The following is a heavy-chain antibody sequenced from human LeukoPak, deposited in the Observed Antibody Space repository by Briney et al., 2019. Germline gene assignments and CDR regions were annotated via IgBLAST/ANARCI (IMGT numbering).Heavy chain of an antibody. CDR1: GASIRGQY. CDR2: IRISGAS. D-gene: IGHD4-11*01. CDR3: ARHQDYSGTTFYDYMDV. V-gene: IGHV4-59*08. J-gene: IGHJ6*03. Sequence: PSEALSLTCTVSGASIRGQYWSWFRQTPGQGLQWIACIRISGASNSNPSLKSRVTISGDTSKNQISLKLTSVTATDTAVYYCARHQDYSGTTFYDYMDVWGKGTTVTVSS.